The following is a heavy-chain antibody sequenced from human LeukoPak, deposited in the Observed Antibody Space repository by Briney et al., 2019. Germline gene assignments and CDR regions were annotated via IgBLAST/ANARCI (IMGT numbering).Heavy chain of an antibody. CDR2: ISSSSTYI. J-gene: IGHJ4*02. D-gene: IGHD3-16*01. V-gene: IGHV3-21*01. CDR3: ARDELWHGSGDY. CDR1: GFTFSSYN. Sequence: GGSLRLSCAASGFTFSSYNMNWVRQAPGKGLEWVSSISSSSTYIYYAESMKGRFTISRDNAKNSLYLQMNSLRAEDTAVYYCARDELWHGSGDYWGQGTLVTVSS.